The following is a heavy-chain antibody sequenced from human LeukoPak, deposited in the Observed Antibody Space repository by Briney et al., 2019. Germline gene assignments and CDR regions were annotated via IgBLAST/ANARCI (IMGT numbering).Heavy chain of an antibody. J-gene: IGHJ6*03. CDR1: GFTFSSYE. V-gene: IGHV3-48*03. D-gene: IGHD3-10*01. CDR3: ARVVRFGDYYYYYYMDV. CDR2: ISSSGSTI. Sequence: PGGSLRLSCAASGFTFSSYEVNWVRQAPGKGLEWVSYISSSGSTIYYADSVKGRFTISRDNAKNSLYLQMNSLRAEDTAVYYCARVVRFGDYYYYYYMDVWGKGTTVTISS.